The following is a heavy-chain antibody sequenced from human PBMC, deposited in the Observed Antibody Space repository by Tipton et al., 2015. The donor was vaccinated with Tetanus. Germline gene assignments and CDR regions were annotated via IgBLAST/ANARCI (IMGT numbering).Heavy chain of an antibody. J-gene: IGHJ4*02. V-gene: IGHV5-51*01. D-gene: IGHD2/OR15-2a*01. CDR2: IYPDDSDT. Sequence: QLAQSGAELKKPGQSLRISCQGSGYAFTKYWIGWVRQMPGKGLEWMGIIYPDDSDTRYSPYFQGQVTISADKSINTAYLQWNSLKASDAAMYYCARHPRGNACNPLYYFDLWARGSQVTVSS. CDR1: GYAFTKYW. CDR3: ARHPRGNACNPLYYFDL.